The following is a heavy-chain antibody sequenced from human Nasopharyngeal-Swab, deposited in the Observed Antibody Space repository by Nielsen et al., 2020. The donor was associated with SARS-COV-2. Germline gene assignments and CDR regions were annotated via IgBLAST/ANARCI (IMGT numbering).Heavy chain of an antibody. V-gene: IGHV5-51*01. CDR2: IFPGESDT. D-gene: IGHD1-26*01. CDR3: AIGAAVGTLFHGMDV. J-gene: IGHJ6*02. Sequence: GGSLRLSCATSGSRFTDYWIAWVRQAPGKGLECMGTIFPGESDTRDSPSFEGRVTISVDQSITTAYLHWTSLKASDTAKYYCAIGAAVGTLFHGMDVWGQGTMVTVSS. CDR1: GSRFTDYW.